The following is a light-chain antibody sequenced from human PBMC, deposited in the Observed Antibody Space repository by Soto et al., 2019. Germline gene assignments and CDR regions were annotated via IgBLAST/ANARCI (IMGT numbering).Light chain of an antibody. J-gene: IGKJ1*01. CDR2: GAS. CDR1: QSVSSSY. CDR3: QQYGSSRT. Sequence: EIVLTQSPGTLSLSPGERATLSCRASQSVSSSYLAWYQQKPGQAPRLLIYGASSRATGIPDRFSGSGSGTDFTLTISRLEPEDFEVYYCQQYGSSRTFGQGTKVEI. V-gene: IGKV3-20*01.